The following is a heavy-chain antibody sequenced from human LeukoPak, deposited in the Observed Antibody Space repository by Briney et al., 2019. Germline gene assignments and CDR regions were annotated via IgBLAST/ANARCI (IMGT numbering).Heavy chain of an antibody. Sequence: GGSLRLSCAASGFTFSSYAMSWVRQAPGKGLEWISNIRTTAEGAKYAYYADSVKGRVTISRDDGKNTLYLHMNSLRDDDTAVYYCATDQRYAFDYWGQGILVTVS. V-gene: IGHV3-48*02. CDR2: IRTTAEGAKYA. CDR1: GFTFSSYA. J-gene: IGHJ4*02. D-gene: IGHD3-9*01. CDR3: ATDQRYAFDY.